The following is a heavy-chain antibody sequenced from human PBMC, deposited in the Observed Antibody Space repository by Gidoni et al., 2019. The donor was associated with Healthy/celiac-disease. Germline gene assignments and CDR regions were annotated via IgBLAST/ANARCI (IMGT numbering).Heavy chain of an antibody. CDR2: ISWNSGSI. V-gene: IGHV3-9*01. CDR3: AKDRLAGGDTEDYYYYYGMDV. J-gene: IGHJ6*02. CDR1: GFTFDDYA. Sequence: EVQLVESGGGLVQPGRSLRLSCAAYGFTFDDYAMHWFRQAPGKGLEWVSGISWNSGSIGYADSVKGRFTISRDNAKNSLYLQMNSLRAEDTALYYCAKDRLAGGDTEDYYYYYGMDVWGQGTTVTVSS. D-gene: IGHD4-17*01.